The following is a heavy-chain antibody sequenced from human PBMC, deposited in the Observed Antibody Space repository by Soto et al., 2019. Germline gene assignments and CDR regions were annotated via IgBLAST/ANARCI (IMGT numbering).Heavy chain of an antibody. J-gene: IGHJ5*02. CDR2: IYFTGNT. D-gene: IGHD3-16*01. CDR3: GRVPVDTYMIYWSDP. V-gene: IGHV4-61*01. CDR1: GYSVSSGNYY. Sequence: QVQFQESGPGLVKPSETLSLTCTVSGYSVSSGNYYWSWIRQPPGQGLEWIGSIYFTGNTNYNPSLKSRLTMSIYTSRNLCSLRLGSVTAADTAVYYCGRVPVDTYMIYWSDPWGQGTLVTVSS.